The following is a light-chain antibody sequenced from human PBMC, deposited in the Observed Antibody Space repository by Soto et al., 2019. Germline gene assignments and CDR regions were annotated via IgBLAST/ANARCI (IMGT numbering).Light chain of an antibody. J-gene: IGLJ1*01. CDR2: DVS. V-gene: IGLV2-11*01. CDR3: CSYTGSYTYV. Sequence: QSALTQPRSVSGSPGQSVTISCTGTSSDVGGYNYVSWYQQHPDKAPKLVIYDVSQRPSGVPDRFSGSKSGNTASLTISGLQAEDEADYYCCSYTGSYTYVFGTGTKLTVL. CDR1: SSDVGGYNY.